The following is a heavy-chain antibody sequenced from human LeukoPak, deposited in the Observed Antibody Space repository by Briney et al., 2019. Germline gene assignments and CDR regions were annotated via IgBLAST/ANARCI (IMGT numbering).Heavy chain of an antibody. D-gene: IGHD3-16*01. CDR2: IYTSGST. Sequence: SETLSLTCTVSGGSLSSGSYYWSWIRQPAGKGLEWIGRIYTSGSTNYNPSLKSRVTISVDTSKNQFSLKLSSVTAADTAVYYCARDPDTSYYMDVWGKGTTVTVSS. V-gene: IGHV4-61*02. CDR3: ARDPDTSYYMDV. CDR1: GGSLSSGSYY. J-gene: IGHJ6*03.